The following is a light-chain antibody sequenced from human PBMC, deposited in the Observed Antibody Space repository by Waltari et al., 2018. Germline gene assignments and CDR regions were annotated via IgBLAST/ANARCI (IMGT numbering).Light chain of an antibody. CDR2: EVN. CDR1: RSNVGVYNF. V-gene: IGLV2-8*01. CDR3: TSYAGKNILV. Sequence: QSVLTQPPSASGSLGQSVTISCPGARSNVGVYNFVSWYQQHPGKAPKLIIYEVNKRPSGVPDRFSGSKSGNTASLTVSGLLAEDEADYYCTSYAGKNILVFGGGTNLTVL. J-gene: IGLJ3*02.